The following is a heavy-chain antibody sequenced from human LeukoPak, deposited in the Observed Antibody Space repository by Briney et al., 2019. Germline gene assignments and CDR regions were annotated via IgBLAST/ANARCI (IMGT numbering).Heavy chain of an antibody. V-gene: IGHV3-7*03. J-gene: IGHJ4*02. CDR2: IKQDGSEK. CDR1: GFTFSSYW. Sequence: GGSLRLSCAASGFTFSSYWMSWVRQAPGKGLEWVANIKQDGSEKYYVDSVKGRFTISRDNAKNSLYLQMNSLRAEDTAVYYCARGQVVPAALFDCWGQGAMVTVSS. CDR3: ARGQVVPAALFDC. D-gene: IGHD2-2*01.